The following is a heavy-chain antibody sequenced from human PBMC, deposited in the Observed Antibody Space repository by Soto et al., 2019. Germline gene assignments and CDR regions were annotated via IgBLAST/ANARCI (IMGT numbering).Heavy chain of an antibody. J-gene: IGHJ6*02. CDR1: GFTFSSYS. CDR3: ARGNDFWSYYYYGMDV. CDR2: ISSSSSTI. V-gene: IGHV3-48*02. D-gene: IGHD3-3*01. Sequence: GGSLRLSCAASGFTFSSYSMNRVRQAPGKGLEWVSYISSSSSTIYYADSVKGRFTISRDNAKNSLYLQMNSLRDEDTAVYYCARGNDFWSYYYYGMDVWGQGTTVTVSS.